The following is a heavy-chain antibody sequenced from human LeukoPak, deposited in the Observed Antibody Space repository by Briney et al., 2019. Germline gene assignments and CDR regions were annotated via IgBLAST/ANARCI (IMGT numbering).Heavy chain of an antibody. Sequence: ASVKVSCKASGYTFTGYYMHWVRQAPGQGLEWMGWISAYNGNTNYAQKLQGRVTMTTDTSTSTAYMELRSLRSDDTAVYYCARDARWFPGDWFDPWGQGTLVTVSS. D-gene: IGHD4-23*01. CDR2: ISAYNGNT. CDR1: GYTFTGYY. V-gene: IGHV1-18*04. CDR3: ARDARWFPGDWFDP. J-gene: IGHJ5*02.